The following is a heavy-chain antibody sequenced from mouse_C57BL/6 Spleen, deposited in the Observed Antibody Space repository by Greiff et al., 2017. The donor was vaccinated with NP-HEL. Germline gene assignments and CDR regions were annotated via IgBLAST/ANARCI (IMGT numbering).Heavy chain of an antibody. Sequence: QVQLTQPGAELVRPGTSVKLSCKASGYTFTSYWMHWVKQRPGQGLEWIGVIDPSDSYTNYNQKFKGKATMTVDTSSSTAYMQLSSLTSEDAAVYYCARAQPNYFDYWGQGTTLTVSS. CDR3: ARAQPNYFDY. V-gene: IGHV1-59*01. CDR1: GYTFTSYW. CDR2: IDPSDSYT. J-gene: IGHJ2*01.